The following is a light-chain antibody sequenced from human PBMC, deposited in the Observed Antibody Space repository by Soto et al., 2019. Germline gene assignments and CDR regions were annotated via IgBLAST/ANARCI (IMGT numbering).Light chain of an antibody. CDR1: SPNIGRND. CDR2: DTN. Sequence: QPVLTQPPSASGTPGQTVTISCSGSSPNIGRNDVHWYRQLSGTAPQILIYDTNQQATGVPDRFSGSRSGTSAYLAIHGLQPEDEADYHCAAWDASLTGPVFGSGAKLTVL. CDR3: AAWDASLTGPV. V-gene: IGLV1-44*01. J-gene: IGLJ2*01.